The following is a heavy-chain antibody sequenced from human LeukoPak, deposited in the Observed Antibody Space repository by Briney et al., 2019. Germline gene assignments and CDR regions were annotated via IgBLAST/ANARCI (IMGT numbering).Heavy chain of an antibody. Sequence: SETLSLTCTVSGGSISSGGYYWNRIRQHPGKGLEWIGYTYYSGSTYYNPSLKSRVSISVDTSKNQFSLKLSSVTAAETAVYYCARYSSGWSYSFDYWGQGTLVTVSS. D-gene: IGHD6-19*01. V-gene: IGHV4-31*03. CDR2: TYYSGST. CDR3: ARYSSGWSYSFDY. J-gene: IGHJ4*02. CDR1: GGSISSGGYY.